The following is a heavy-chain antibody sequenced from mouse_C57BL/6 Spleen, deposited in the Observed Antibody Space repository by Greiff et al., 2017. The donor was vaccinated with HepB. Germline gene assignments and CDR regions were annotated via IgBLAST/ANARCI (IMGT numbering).Heavy chain of an antibody. Sequence: EVKLVESGAELVRPGASVKLSCTASGFNIKDDYMHWVKQRPEQGLEWIGWIDPENGDTEYASKFQGKATITADTSSNTAYLQLSSLTSEDTAVYYCIYGNYDYWGQGTTLTVSS. J-gene: IGHJ2*01. V-gene: IGHV14-4*01. D-gene: IGHD2-1*01. CDR1: GFNIKDDY. CDR3: IYGNYDY. CDR2: IDPENGDT.